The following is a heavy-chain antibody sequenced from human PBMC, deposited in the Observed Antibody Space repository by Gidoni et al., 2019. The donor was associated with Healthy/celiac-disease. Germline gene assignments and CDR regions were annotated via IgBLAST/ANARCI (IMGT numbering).Heavy chain of an antibody. J-gene: IGHJ3*02. CDR3: AKDKQYGLGDAFDI. V-gene: IGHV3-9*01. CDR1: AFTFDDYA. CDR2: SSWNSGSI. D-gene: IGHD3-10*01. Sequence: EVQLVESGGGLVQPGRSLRLSCAASAFTFDDYAMHWVRPAPGKGLEWGSGSSWNSGSIGYADSVNARFTISRANAKNSLYLQMNSLRAEDTALYYCAKDKQYGLGDAFDIWGQGTMVTVSS.